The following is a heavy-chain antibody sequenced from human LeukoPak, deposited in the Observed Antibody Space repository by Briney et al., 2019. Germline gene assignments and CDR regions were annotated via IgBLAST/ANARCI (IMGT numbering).Heavy chain of an antibody. J-gene: IGHJ4*02. Sequence: GGFLRLSCAASGLTFSSYWMNWVRQAPGKGLEWVAKIKQDGSEKFYVDSVKGRFTISRDNAKNSLYLQMNSLRAEDTAVYYCARSYYCGSGTYAPPAGHWGQGTLVTVSS. V-gene: IGHV3-7*01. CDR3: ARSYYCGSGTYAPPAGH. CDR2: IKQDGSEK. D-gene: IGHD3-10*01. CDR1: GLTFSSYW.